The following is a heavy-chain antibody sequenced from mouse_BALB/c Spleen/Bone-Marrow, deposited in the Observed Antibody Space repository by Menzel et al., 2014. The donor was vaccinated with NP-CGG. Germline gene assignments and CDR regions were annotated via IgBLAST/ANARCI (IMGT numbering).Heavy chain of an antibody. J-gene: IGHJ3*01. CDR3: ATDGYYVRFAY. Sequence: VKLMESGPGLVQPSQSLSITCTVSGFSLTSYGVHWVRQSAGKGLEWLGVIWRGGSTDYNAAFISRLSISKDNSKSXVFLKMNSLQANDTAIYYCATDGYYVRFAYWGQGTLVTVSA. D-gene: IGHD2-3*01. V-gene: IGHV2-2*02. CDR2: IWRGGST. CDR1: GFSLTSYG.